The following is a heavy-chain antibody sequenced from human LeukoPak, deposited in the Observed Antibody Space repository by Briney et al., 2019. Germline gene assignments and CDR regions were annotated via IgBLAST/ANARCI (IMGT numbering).Heavy chain of an antibody. CDR1: GFTFSSYG. J-gene: IGHJ4*02. V-gene: IGHV3-33*03. CDR2: IWYDGSNK. Sequence: GGSLRLSCAASGFTFSSYGMHWVRQAPGKGLEWVAVIWYDGSNKYYADSVKGRFTISRDNSKNTLDLQMSSLRAEDTAVYYCVKDHDRNWNDKGYFDYWGQGTLVTVSS. D-gene: IGHD1-1*01. CDR3: VKDHDRNWNDKGYFDY.